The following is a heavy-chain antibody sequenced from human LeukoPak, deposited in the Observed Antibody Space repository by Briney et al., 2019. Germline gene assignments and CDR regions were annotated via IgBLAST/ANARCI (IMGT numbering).Heavy chain of an antibody. CDR3: TRLRLPTTFFDY. D-gene: IGHD1-14*01. V-gene: IGHV6-1*01. Sequence: SQTLSLTCALSVDSVSTNIATWNWIRQSPSRGLEWLGRTFYRSKWFNEYALSVKSRISIESDTSKTQFSLHLNSVTPEDRAVYYCTRLRLPTTFFDYWAQGAVVTVSS. J-gene: IGHJ4*02. CDR1: VDSVSTNIAT. CDR2: TFYRSKWFN.